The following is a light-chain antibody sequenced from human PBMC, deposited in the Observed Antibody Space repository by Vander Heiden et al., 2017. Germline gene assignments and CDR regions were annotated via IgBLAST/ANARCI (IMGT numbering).Light chain of an antibody. J-gene: IGKJ5*01. CDR2: GAS. CDR1: QSVSSN. V-gene: IGKV3-15*01. Sequence: EIGMTHSPATQSVSPGERATLSCRASQSVSSNLAWYQQKPCLAPRLLIYGASTRATGIPARFSGSGSGTEFTLTISSLQSEDFAVYYCQQYYNWPPITFGQGTRQEIK. CDR3: QQYYNWPPIT.